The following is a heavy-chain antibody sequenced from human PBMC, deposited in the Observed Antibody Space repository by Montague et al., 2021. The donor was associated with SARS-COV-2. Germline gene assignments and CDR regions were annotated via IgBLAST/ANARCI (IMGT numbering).Heavy chain of an antibody. CDR2: ISYDGSNK. D-gene: IGHD2/OR15-2a*01. Sequence: SLRLSCAASGFTFSRYAMHWVRQAPGKGLEWVAVISYDGSNKYYVDSVKGRFTISRDNSKNTLSLQMNSLRAEDTAVYYGARVLGGYYGMDVWGQGTTVTVSS. V-gene: IGHV3-30-3*01. J-gene: IGHJ6*02. CDR3: ARVLGGYYGMDV. CDR1: GFTFSRYA.